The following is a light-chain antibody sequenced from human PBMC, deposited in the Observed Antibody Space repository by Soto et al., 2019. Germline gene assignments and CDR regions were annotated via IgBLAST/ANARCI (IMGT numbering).Light chain of an antibody. V-gene: IGKV1-6*01. CDR1: QDIRNE. Sequence: AIQLTQSPSSLSASVGDRIIITCRASQDIRNELGWYQQQPGKAPKVLIYAASNLRSGVPSRFSGSGSGTDFTLTISSLQPEDFATYFCLQDFIYPWTFGQGTKVEF. J-gene: IGKJ1*01. CDR2: AAS. CDR3: LQDFIYPWT.